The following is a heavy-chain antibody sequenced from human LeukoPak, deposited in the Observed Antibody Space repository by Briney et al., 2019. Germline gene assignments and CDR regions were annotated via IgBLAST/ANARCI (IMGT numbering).Heavy chain of an antibody. V-gene: IGHV3-23*01. CDR3: AKGSTPGNGYFFEY. CDR1: GFSFTYFA. J-gene: IGHJ4*02. Sequence: PGGSLRLSCAASGFSFTYFAMGWVRQAPGKGLQWLSSITGGGATSYAESVEGRFTISRDSSKDTLYLHMNSLSAEDTGVFYCAKGSTPGNGYFFEYWGQGALVTVSS. CDR2: ITGGGAT. D-gene: IGHD3-10*01.